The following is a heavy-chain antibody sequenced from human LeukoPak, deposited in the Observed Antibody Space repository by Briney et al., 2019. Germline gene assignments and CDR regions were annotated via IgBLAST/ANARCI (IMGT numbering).Heavy chain of an antibody. CDR2: IESKTDGGTT. V-gene: IGHV3-15*04. Sequence: GGSLRLSCAASGFTFSDAWMSWVRQTPGKGLEWVGRIESKTDGGTTDYGAPVKGRFTISRDDSTNTLYLQMNSLKSEDTAVYYCARDYRFLEWLMTYYMDVWGKGTTVTVSS. CDR3: ARDYRFLEWLMTYYMDV. CDR1: GFTFSDAW. J-gene: IGHJ6*03. D-gene: IGHD3-3*01.